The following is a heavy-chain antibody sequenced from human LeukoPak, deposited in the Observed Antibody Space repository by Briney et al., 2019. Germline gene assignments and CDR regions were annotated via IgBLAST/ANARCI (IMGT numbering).Heavy chain of an antibody. CDR2: IYYSGST. CDR3: AGGQQQVVPVDY. Sequence: SETLSLTCTVSGGSIRISSYYWGWIRQPPGKGLEWIGSIYYSGSTYYNPPLKSRVTISVDTSKNQFSLKLSSVTAADTAVYYCAGGQQQVVPVDYWGQGTLVTVSS. J-gene: IGHJ4*02. V-gene: IGHV4-39*07. CDR1: GGSIRISSYY. D-gene: IGHD6-13*01.